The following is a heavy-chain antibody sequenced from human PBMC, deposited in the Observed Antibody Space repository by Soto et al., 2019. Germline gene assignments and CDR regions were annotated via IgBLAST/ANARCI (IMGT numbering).Heavy chain of an antibody. V-gene: IGHV4-34*01. CDR1: GGSFSGYY. CDR3: ARGPYDFWSGTYYFDY. Sequence: SETLSLTCAVYGGSFSGYYWSWIRQPPGKGLEWIGEINHSGSTNYNPSLKSRVTISVDTSKNQFSLKLSSVTAADTAVYYCARGPYDFWSGTYYFDYWGQGTLVTVSS. CDR2: INHSGST. J-gene: IGHJ4*02. D-gene: IGHD3-3*01.